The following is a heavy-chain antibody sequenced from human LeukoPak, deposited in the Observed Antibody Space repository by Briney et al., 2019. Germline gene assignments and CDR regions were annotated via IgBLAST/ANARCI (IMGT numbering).Heavy chain of an antibody. Sequence: GASLRISRKGSGSRFTSYWISWVRQMPGKGLEWMGRIDPSDSYTNYSPSFQGHVTISADKSISTAYLQWSSLKASDTAMYYCARQYDILTGYPWDLWGRGTLVTVSS. J-gene: IGHJ2*01. CDR2: IDPSDSYT. D-gene: IGHD3-9*01. CDR1: GSRFTSYW. V-gene: IGHV5-10-1*01. CDR3: ARQYDILTGYPWDL.